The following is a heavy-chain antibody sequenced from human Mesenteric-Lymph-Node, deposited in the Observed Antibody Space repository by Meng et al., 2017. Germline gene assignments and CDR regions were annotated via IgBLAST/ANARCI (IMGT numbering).Heavy chain of an antibody. V-gene: IGHV4-34*01. D-gene: IGHD2-21*01. J-gene: IGHJ4*02. CDR2: IYYSGST. CDR1: GGSFSSYY. CDR3: AREGRSHQVGVSVY. Sequence: QEQLQQWGAGLLKPSETLSLTCAVYGGSFSSYYWSWIRQHPGKGLEWIGYIYYSGSTYYNPSLKSRVTISVDTSKNQFSLKLSSVTAADTAVYYCAREGRSHQVGVSVYWGQGNLVTVSS.